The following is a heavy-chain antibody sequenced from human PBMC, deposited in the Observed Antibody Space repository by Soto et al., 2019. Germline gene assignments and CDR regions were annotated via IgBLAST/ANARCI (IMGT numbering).Heavy chain of an antibody. Sequence: PSCTLYLTCTFSGDSIDNYWWTWIRQPAGKSLEWIGRIYNSGATEDNPFLKGRVNMSRDTSKNQISRKRSSMTAADTAVYYCARHVARWGPHGLDVWGQGSTVTVS. J-gene: IGHJ6*02. CDR2: IYNSGAT. CDR3: ARHVARWGPHGLDV. V-gene: IGHV4-4*07. D-gene: IGHD1-26*01. CDR1: GDSIDNYW.